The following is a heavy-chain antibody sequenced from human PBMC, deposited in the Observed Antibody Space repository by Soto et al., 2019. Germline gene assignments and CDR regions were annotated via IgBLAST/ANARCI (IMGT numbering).Heavy chain of an antibody. Sequence: QVQLLQSGTEVKDPGASLKVSCKASGYTFTSFDTSWVRQAPGQGLEWVGWTTASNTHTNYAYKLQGRVTKTTDTSRTTAYMELRGMRSDDTSIYYCARGGYSTGYHDWGPGTLVTVSS. D-gene: IGHD2-8*02. CDR2: TTASNTHT. CDR1: GYTFTSFD. J-gene: IGHJ4*01. V-gene: IGHV1-18*04. CDR3: ARGGYSTGYHD.